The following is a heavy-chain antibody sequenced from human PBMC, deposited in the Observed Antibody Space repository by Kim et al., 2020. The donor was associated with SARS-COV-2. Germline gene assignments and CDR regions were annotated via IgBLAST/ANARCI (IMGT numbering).Heavy chain of an antibody. CDR2: ISAYNGNT. Sequence: ASVKVSCKASGYTFTSYGISWVRQAPGQGLEWMGWISAYNGNTNYAQKLQGRVTMTTDTSTSTAYMELRSLRSDDTAVYYCARDPPLRYFDWLLRNPLDPYYYYGMDVWGQGTTVTVSS. D-gene: IGHD3-9*01. CDR3: ARDPPLRYFDWLLRNPLDPYYYYGMDV. V-gene: IGHV1-18*01. CDR1: GYTFTSYG. J-gene: IGHJ6*02.